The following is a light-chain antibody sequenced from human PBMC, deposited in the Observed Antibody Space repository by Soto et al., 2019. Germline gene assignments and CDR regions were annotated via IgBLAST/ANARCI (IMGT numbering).Light chain of an antibody. V-gene: IGKV3-11*01. Sequence: EIVLTQSPATLSLSPGERATLSCRASQSVSSYLAWYQQKPGQAPRLLIYDASNRATGIPARFSGSRSGTDFTLTISSLGPEDFAVYYCQQRSNWLFTFGGGTKVEIK. CDR2: DAS. J-gene: IGKJ4*01. CDR1: QSVSSY. CDR3: QQRSNWLFT.